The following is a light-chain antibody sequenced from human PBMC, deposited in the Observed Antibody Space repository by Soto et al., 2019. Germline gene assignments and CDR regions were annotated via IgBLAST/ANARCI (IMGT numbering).Light chain of an antibody. CDR2: DNT. J-gene: IGLJ2*01. Sequence: QSVLTQSSSVSATAGQKVTISCSGSYSNIGSNFVSWYQHFPGSAPKLVIYDNTQLPSGIPDRFSGSKSGSSATLGITGLQTGDEADYYCGTWDSSLNVVVFGGGTKLTVL. CDR3: GTWDSSLNVVV. CDR1: YSNIGSNF. V-gene: IGLV1-51*01.